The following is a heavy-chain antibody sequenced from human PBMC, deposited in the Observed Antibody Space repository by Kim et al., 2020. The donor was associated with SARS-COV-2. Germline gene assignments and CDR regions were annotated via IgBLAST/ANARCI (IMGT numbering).Heavy chain of an antibody. CDR2: ISAYNGNT. CDR1: GYTFTSYG. J-gene: IGHJ5*02. Sequence: ASVKVSCKASGYTFTSYGISWVRQAPGQGLEWMGWISAYNGNTNYAQKLQGRVTMPTDTSTSTASMDPRSLRSDDTPVYYCASGPPYFDPWGLGTLVTV. CDR3: ASGPPYFDP. V-gene: IGHV1-18*01.